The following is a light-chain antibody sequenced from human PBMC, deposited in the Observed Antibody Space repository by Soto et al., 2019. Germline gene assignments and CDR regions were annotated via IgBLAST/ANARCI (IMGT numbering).Light chain of an antibody. V-gene: IGKV1-12*01. CDR2: AAS. Sequence: DIQMTQSPSSVSASVGDKLTITCRANHDISRWLAWYQQKPGMAPKLLIYAASSLQSGVPSRFRGSGSGTDFTLTISSLQPEDFATYYCQQSYSTPWTFGQGTKVDIK. CDR3: QQSYSTPWT. J-gene: IGKJ1*01. CDR1: HDISRW.